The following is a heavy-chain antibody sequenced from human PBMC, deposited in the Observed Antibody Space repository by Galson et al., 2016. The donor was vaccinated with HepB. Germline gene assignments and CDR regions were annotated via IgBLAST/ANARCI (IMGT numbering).Heavy chain of an antibody. D-gene: IGHD1-26*01. CDR3: AREWELGGYFDY. V-gene: IGHV3-23*01. CDR2: IRGSGGGI. CDR1: GFTFATYP. J-gene: IGHJ4*02. Sequence: SLRLSCAGSGFTFATYPMSWVRQAPGKGLEWVSGIRGSGGGIDYADSVKGRFTISRDKSKTTVYLQMDGLSAEDTAVYYCAREWELGGYFDYWGQGTLVTVSS.